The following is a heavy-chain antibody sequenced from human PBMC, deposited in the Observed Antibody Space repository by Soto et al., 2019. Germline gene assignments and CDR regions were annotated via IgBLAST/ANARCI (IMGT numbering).Heavy chain of an antibody. V-gene: IGHV3-23*01. Sequence: GGSLRLSCAASGFTFSSYAMSWVRQAPGKGLEWVSAISGSGGSTYYADSVKGRFTISRDNSKNTLYLQMNSLRAEDTAVYYCAKDIRRYFEEGYFDYWGQGTLVTVSS. J-gene: IGHJ4*02. D-gene: IGHD3-9*01. CDR1: GFTFSSYA. CDR3: AKDIRRYFEEGYFDY. CDR2: ISGSGGST.